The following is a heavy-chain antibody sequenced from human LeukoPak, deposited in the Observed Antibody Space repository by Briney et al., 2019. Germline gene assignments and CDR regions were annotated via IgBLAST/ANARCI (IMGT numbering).Heavy chain of an antibody. CDR3: AKEDRSDNSGLDC. CDR2: ISSNGNII. V-gene: IGHV3-11*01. Sequence: PGGSLRLSCAASGFTFSDYYISWIRQAPGKGLEYVSYISSNGNIIHYAASVEGRFTISRDNARKSVSLQMNSLRAEDTSIYFCAKEDRSDNSGLDCWGQGTLVTVSS. J-gene: IGHJ4*02. D-gene: IGHD3-22*01. CDR1: GFTFSDYY.